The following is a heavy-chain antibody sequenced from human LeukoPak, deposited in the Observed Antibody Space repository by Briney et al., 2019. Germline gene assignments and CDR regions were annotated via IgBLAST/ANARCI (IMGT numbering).Heavy chain of an antibody. V-gene: IGHV4-34*01. Sequence: SETLSLTCAVSGGSFSGYYWSWIRQPPGKGLEWIGEINHSGSTNYNPSLKSRVTISVDTSKNQFSLKLSSVTAADTAVYYCARGTPKIHCSGGSCYSEGDAFDIWGQGTMVTVSS. CDR1: GGSFSGYY. D-gene: IGHD2-15*01. CDR3: ARGTPKIHCSGGSCYSEGDAFDI. CDR2: INHSGST. J-gene: IGHJ3*02.